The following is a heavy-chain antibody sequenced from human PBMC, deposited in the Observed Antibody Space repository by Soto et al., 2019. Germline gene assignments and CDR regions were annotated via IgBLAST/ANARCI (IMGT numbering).Heavy chain of an antibody. D-gene: IGHD3-22*01. CDR1: GYSFTSYW. CDR2: IDPSDSYT. CDR3: ARPTDYYDQEYGMDV. Sequence: GESLKISCKGSGYSFTSYWISWVRQMPGKGLEWMGRIDPSDSYTNYSPSFQGHVTISADKSISTAYLQWSSLKASDTAMYYCARPTDYYDQEYGMDVWGQGTTVTGSS. J-gene: IGHJ6*02. V-gene: IGHV5-10-1*01.